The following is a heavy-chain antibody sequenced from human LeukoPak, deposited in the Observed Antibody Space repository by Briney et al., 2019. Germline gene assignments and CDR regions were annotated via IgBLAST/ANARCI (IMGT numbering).Heavy chain of an antibody. CDR1: GGSISSYY. V-gene: IGHV4-59*12. Sequence: SETLSLTCTVSGGSISSYYWSWIRQPPGKGLEWIGYIYYSGSTNYNPSLKSRVTISVDTSKNQFSLQLNSVTPEDTAVYYCARESWANSGYDGVWFDPWGQGTLVTVSS. D-gene: IGHD5-12*01. J-gene: IGHJ5*02. CDR3: ARESWANSGYDGVWFDP. CDR2: IYYSGST.